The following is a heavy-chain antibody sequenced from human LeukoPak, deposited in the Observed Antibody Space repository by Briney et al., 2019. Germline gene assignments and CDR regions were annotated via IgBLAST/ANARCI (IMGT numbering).Heavy chain of an antibody. V-gene: IGHV4-4*07. CDR3: ARDVMAYSSSSRFDP. Sequence: SETLSLTCTVSGGSISSYYWSWIRQPAGKGLEWVGRIYTSGSTNYNPSLKSRVTMSVDTSKNQFSLKLSSVTAADTAVYYCARDVMAYSSSSRFDPWGQGTLVTVSS. CDR2: IYTSGST. D-gene: IGHD6-6*01. J-gene: IGHJ5*02. CDR1: GGSISSYY.